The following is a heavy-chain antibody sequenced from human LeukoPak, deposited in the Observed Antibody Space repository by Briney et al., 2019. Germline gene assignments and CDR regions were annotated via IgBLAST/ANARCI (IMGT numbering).Heavy chain of an antibody. Sequence: ASVKVSCKASGYTFTSYGISWVRQAPGQGLEWMGWISAYNGNTNYAQKLQGRVTMTTDTSTSTAYMELRSLRSDDTAVYYCARDWGYSSSWYHYYYYMDVWGKGTTVIVSS. CDR2: ISAYNGNT. CDR1: GYTFTSYG. D-gene: IGHD6-13*01. CDR3: ARDWGYSSSWYHYYYYMDV. V-gene: IGHV1-18*01. J-gene: IGHJ6*03.